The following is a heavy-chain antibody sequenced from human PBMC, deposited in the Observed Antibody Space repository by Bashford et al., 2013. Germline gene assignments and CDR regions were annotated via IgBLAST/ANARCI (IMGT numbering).Heavy chain of an antibody. Sequence: VRQAPGKGLEWVAIISSTGGNQYYADSVKGRFTISRDNSKNTLYLQMNSLRAEDTAVYYCAREPTGSYYDFWSPPAGDYYGMDVWGQGTTVTVSS. CDR3: AREPTGSYYDFWSPPAGDYYGMDV. CDR2: ISSTGGNQ. J-gene: IGHJ6*02. D-gene: IGHD3-3*01. V-gene: IGHV3-30*07.